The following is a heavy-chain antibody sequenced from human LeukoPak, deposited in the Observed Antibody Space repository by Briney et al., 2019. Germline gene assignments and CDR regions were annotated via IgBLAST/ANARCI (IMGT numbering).Heavy chain of an antibody. J-gene: IGHJ5*02. Sequence: SETLSLTCTVSGGSISSGGYYWSWIRQHPGKGLEWIGYIYYSGSTYYNPSLKSRVTISVDRSKNQFSLNLSSVTAADTAVYYCARGGYSWYDDWGQGILVTVSS. CDR3: ARGGYSWYDD. V-gene: IGHV4-31*03. CDR2: IYYSGST. CDR1: GGSISSGGYY.